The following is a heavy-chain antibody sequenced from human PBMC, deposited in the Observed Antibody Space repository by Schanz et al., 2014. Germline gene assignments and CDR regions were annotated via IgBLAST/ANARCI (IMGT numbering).Heavy chain of an antibody. V-gene: IGHV3-21*02. D-gene: IGHD3-10*01. CDR3: ARGPDYGSGSYSSY. Sequence: EVQVVESGGGLVRPGGSLRLSCVASGFNFGHYGINWVRQAPGKGLEWVSSITASGDYMHYADSVKGRFTISRDNARNSLYLQMNNLRVEDTAVYYCARGPDYGSGSYSSYWGQGTLVTVSS. CDR2: ITASGDYM. J-gene: IGHJ4*02. CDR1: GFNFGHYG.